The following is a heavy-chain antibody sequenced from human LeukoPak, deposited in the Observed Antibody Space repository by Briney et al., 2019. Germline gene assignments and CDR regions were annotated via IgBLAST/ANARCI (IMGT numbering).Heavy chain of an antibody. D-gene: IGHD6-19*01. J-gene: IGHJ3*02. CDR3: ASSSSGSYRDAFDI. CDR2: INPNSGGT. CDR1: GYTFTGYY. V-gene: IGHV1-2*02. Sequence: ASVKVSCKASGYTFTGYYMHWVRQAPGQGLEWMGWINPNSGGTNYAQKFQGRVTMTRDTSISTAYMEPSRLRSDDTAVYYCASSSSGSYRDAFDIWGQGTMVTVSS.